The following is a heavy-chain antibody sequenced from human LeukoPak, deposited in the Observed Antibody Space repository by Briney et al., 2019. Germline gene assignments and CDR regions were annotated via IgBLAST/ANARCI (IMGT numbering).Heavy chain of an antibody. Sequence: GGSLRLSCAASAFTFSSYEMNWGRQAPGKAWSWCSYISMRAHTIDYACSDKGRFTISRDNAKNSLYMQMHRLSGEDTALYSCARGSRYDGGGYGLDVWGQGTTVTVSS. CDR2: ISMRAHTI. J-gene: IGHJ6*02. V-gene: IGHV3-48*03. D-gene: IGHD3-22*01. CDR3: ARGSRYDGGGYGLDV. CDR1: AFTFSSYE.